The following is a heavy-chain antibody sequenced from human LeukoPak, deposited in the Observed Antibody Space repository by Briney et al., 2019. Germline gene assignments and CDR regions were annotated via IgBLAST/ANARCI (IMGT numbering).Heavy chain of an antibody. CDR2: INTNTGNP. CDR1: GGTFTNNYA. J-gene: IGHJ6*03. Sequence: GASVKVSCKSSGGTFTNNYAINWVRQAPGQGLEWMGWINTNTGNPTYAQGFTGRFVFSLDTSVSTAYLQISSLKAEDTAVYYCTREAPYFYYFMDVWGKGTTVTVSS. CDR3: TREAPYFYYFMDV. V-gene: IGHV7-4-1*02.